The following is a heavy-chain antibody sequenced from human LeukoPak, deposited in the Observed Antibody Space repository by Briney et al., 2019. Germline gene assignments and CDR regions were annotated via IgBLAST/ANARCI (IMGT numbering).Heavy chain of an antibody. J-gene: IGHJ6*03. CDR1: GYTFTSNY. D-gene: IGHD3-10*01. CDR3: AREAYASGSFRTDYYYMDV. CDR2: ISPSGGST. Sequence: ASVKVSCKAFGYTFTSNYMHWVRQAPGQGPEWMGVISPSGGSTTYAQKFQGRVTLTRDMSTSTDYLELSSLRSEDTAVYYCAREAYASGSFRTDYYYMDVWGKGTTVTISS. V-gene: IGHV1-46*01.